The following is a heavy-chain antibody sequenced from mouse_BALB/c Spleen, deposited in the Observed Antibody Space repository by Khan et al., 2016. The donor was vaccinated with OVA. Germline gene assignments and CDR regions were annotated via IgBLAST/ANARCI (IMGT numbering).Heavy chain of an antibody. CDR1: GYGFSNYL. J-gene: IGHJ3*01. CDR3: ARSGYDYFAY. V-gene: IGHV1-80*01. Sequence: QVQLKQSGAELVRPGSSVKISCKASGYGFSNYLMNWVKQGPGQGLEWIGQIYPGDGNTYYNGKFKDKATLTVDKTSSTAYMQLSSLTSEDSSVYFCARSGYDYFAYWGQGTLVTVSA. D-gene: IGHD2-14*01. CDR2: IYPGDGNT.